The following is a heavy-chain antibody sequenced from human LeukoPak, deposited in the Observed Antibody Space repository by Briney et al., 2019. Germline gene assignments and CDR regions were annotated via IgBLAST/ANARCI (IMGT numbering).Heavy chain of an antibody. Sequence: PGGSLRLSCAASGFTFSGSAMNWVRQASGKGLEWIGHIKNKADSYATAYAASVKGRFTISRDDAESTAYLQMNSLKSEDTAIYYCARTYCGGDCFSLDWGQGTLVTASS. D-gene: IGHD2-21*02. J-gene: IGHJ4*02. V-gene: IGHV3-73*01. CDR1: GFTFSGSA. CDR2: IKNKADSYAT. CDR3: ARTYCGGDCFSLD.